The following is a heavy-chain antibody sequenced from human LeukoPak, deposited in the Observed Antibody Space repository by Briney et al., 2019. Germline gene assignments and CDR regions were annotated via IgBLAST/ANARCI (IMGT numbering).Heavy chain of an antibody. CDR3: ARDCSGGSCYFDH. CDR2: ISSNGGST. Sequence: GGSLRLSCSASGFTFSSYAMHWVRQAPGKGLEYVSGISSNGGSTYYADSLKGRFPISRDNSKKTLYLQMSSLRAEYTAVYYCARDCSGGSCYFDHWGQGTLVTVSS. J-gene: IGHJ4*02. D-gene: IGHD2-15*01. CDR1: GFTFSSYA. V-gene: IGHV3-64*04.